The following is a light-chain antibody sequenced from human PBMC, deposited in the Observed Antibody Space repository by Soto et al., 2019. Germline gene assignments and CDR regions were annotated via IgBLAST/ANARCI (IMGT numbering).Light chain of an antibody. CDR2: GAS. J-gene: IGKJ1*01. CDR3: QQFGRSPRT. Sequence: EIVMTQSPATLSVSPGERATLSCRASQSVGSDLAWYQQKPGQAPRLLISGASSRATGIPDRFSGSGSGTDFILTISRLEPEDFAVYYCQQFGRSPRTFGQGTKVDIK. CDR1: QSVGSD. V-gene: IGKV3-20*01.